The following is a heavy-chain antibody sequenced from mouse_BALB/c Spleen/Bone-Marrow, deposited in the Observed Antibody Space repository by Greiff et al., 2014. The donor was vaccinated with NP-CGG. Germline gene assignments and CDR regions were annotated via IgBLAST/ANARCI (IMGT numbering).Heavy chain of an antibody. D-gene: IGHD2-1*01. V-gene: IGHV1S22*01. CDR1: GYTFTSYW. Sequence: LQQSGSELVRPGASVKLSCKASGYTFTSYWMHWVKQRHGQGLEWIENIYPGSGSTNYDEKFKSKGTLTVDTSSSTAYMHLSSLTSEDSVVYYCTRGDGNYWYFDVWGAGTTVTVSS. CDR2: IYPGSGST. CDR3: TRGDGNYWYFDV. J-gene: IGHJ1*01.